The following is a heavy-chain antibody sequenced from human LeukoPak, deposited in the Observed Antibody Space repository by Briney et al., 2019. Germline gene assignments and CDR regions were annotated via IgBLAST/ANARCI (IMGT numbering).Heavy chain of an antibody. Sequence: GGSLRLSCAASGFTFDDYAMHWVRQAPGKGLEWVSGISWNSGSIGYADSVKDRFTISRDNAKNSLYLQMNSLRAEDTALYYCAKDSSTGSSSFDYWGQGTLVTVSS. CDR1: GFTFDDYA. J-gene: IGHJ4*02. CDR2: ISWNSGSI. CDR3: AKDSSTGSSSFDY. D-gene: IGHD6-13*01. V-gene: IGHV3-9*01.